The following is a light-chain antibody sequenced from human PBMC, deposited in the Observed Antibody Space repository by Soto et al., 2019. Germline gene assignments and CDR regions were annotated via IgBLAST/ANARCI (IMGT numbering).Light chain of an antibody. V-gene: IGKV3-20*01. CDR3: QQEGGSRQT. CDR2: GAS. CDR1: QSVSRRW. J-gene: IGKJ4*01. Sequence: VFTQCPGPLPLCPGGRATLSCWASQSVSRRWAWYPLRPGQSPRPLISGASLRASGVPVRFIGGGAWADFSLAITSLEPWDFSVFFLQQEGGSRQTLGGGTKVDIK.